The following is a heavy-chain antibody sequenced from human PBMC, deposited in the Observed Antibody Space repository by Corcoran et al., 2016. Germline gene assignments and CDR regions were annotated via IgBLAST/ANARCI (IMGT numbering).Heavy chain of an antibody. D-gene: IGHD6-19*01. CDR3: ARALLGMEGQWPSED. CDR1: GGSFSGYY. CDR2: INHSGST. Sequence: QVQLQQWGAGLLKPSETLSLTCAVYGGSFSGYYWSWIRQPPGKGLEWIGEINHSGSTNYNPSLKSRVTISVDTSKNQFSLKLSSVTAADTAVYYCARALLGMEGQWPSEDWGQGTLVTVSS. J-gene: IGHJ4*02. V-gene: IGHV4-34*01.